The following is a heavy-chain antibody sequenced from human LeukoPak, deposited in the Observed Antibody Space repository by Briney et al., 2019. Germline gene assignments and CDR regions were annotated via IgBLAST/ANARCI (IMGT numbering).Heavy chain of an antibody. CDR1: GGSFSGYY. CDR3: ARGPHYYGSGSYYNCFDY. J-gene: IGHJ4*02. CDR2: INHSGST. Sequence: SETLSLTCAVYGGSFSGYYWSWIRQPPEKGLEWIGEINHSGSTNYNPSLKSRVTISVDTSKNQFSLKLSSVTAADTAVYYCARGPHYYGSGSYYNCFDYWGQGTLVTVSS. D-gene: IGHD3-10*01. V-gene: IGHV4-34*01.